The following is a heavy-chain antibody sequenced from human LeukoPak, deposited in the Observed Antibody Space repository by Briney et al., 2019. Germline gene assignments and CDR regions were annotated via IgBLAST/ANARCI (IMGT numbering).Heavy chain of an antibody. CDR3: ASLAVAGNPI. Sequence: SETLSLTCTVSGGSISSGSYYWSWIRQPAGKGLEWIGRIYTSGSTNYNPSLKSRVTISVDTSKNQFSLKLSSVTAADTAVYYCASLAVAGNPIWGQGTLVTVSS. CDR2: IYTSGST. V-gene: IGHV4-61*02. CDR1: GGSISSGSYY. J-gene: IGHJ4*02. D-gene: IGHD6-19*01.